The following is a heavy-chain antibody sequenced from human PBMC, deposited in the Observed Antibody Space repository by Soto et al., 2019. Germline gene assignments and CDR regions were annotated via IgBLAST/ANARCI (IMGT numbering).Heavy chain of an antibody. D-gene: IGHD2-2*01. CDR3: LIYCSSTTRRGFDP. Sequence: DVQLLESGGGLVQPGGSLRLSCAASGFTFSNYAMNWVRQAPGKGLEWVSSISDSGGSTYYADSVKGRFTISRDNSENTLFLQMNRLSAEDTAIYYCLIYCSSTTRRGFDPWGQGSLVTVSS. CDR2: ISDSGGST. J-gene: IGHJ5*02. V-gene: IGHV3-23*01. CDR1: GFTFSNYA.